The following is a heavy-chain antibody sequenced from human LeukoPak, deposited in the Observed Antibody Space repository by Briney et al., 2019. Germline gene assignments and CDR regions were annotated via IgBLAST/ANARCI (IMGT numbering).Heavy chain of an antibody. Sequence: SETLSLTCTVSGGSISSDNYYWGWICQPPGKGLEWIGSINYSGTTYYNPSLKSRLTISVDTSKNQFSLKVSSVTAADTAVYYCARRVPSGSGSYDFDYWGQGTLVTVSS. CDR3: ARRVPSGSGSYDFDY. V-gene: IGHV4-39*01. D-gene: IGHD3-10*01. CDR2: INYSGTT. CDR1: GGSISSDNYY. J-gene: IGHJ4*02.